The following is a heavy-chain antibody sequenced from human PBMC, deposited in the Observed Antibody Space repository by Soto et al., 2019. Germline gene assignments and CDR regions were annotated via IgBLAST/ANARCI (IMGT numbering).Heavy chain of an antibody. V-gene: IGHV3-23*01. D-gene: IGHD5-12*01. Sequence: GGSLRLSCAASGFTFSSYAMSWVRQAPGKGLEWVSAISGSGGSTYYADSVKGRFTISRDNSKNTLYLQMNSLRAEDTAVYYCAKGFLQRGYSGYDKTNYYYYYYMDVWGKGTTVTVSS. CDR3: AKGFLQRGYSGYDKTNYYYYYYMDV. CDR1: GFTFSSYA. J-gene: IGHJ6*03. CDR2: ISGSGGST.